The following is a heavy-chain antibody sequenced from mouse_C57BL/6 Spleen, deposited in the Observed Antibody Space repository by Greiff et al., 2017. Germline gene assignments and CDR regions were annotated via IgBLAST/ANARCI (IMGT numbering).Heavy chain of an antibody. Sequence: LVESGAELARPGASVKLSCKASGYTFTSYGISWVKQRTGQGLEWIGEIYPRSGNTYYNEKFKGKATLTADKSSSTAYMELRSLTSEDSAVYFCGRRQGGNYNWYFDVWGTGTTVTVSS. D-gene: IGHD2-1*01. CDR1: GYTFTSYG. J-gene: IGHJ1*03. CDR3: GRRQGGNYNWYFDV. V-gene: IGHV1-81*01. CDR2: IYPRSGNT.